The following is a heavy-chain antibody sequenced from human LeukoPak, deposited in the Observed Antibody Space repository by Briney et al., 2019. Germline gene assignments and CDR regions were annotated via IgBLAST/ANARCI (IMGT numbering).Heavy chain of an antibody. J-gene: IGHJ4*02. CDR3: AKDRRQLWLRTRSFDY. CDR2: ISYDGSNK. Sequence: HPGGSLRLSCAASGFTFSSYGMHWVRQAPGKGLEWVAVISYDGSNKYYADSVKGRFTISRDNSKNTLYLQMNSLRAEDTAVYYCAKDRRQLWLRTRSFDYWGQGTLVTVSS. CDR1: GFTFSSYG. D-gene: IGHD5-18*01. V-gene: IGHV3-30*18.